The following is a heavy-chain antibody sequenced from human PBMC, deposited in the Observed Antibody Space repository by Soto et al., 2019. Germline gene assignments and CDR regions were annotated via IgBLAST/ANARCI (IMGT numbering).Heavy chain of an antibody. CDR3: AKGARYYDSSGYSLDY. CDR2: ISGSGGST. J-gene: IGHJ4*02. CDR1: GFTFSGYA. D-gene: IGHD3-22*01. Sequence: EVQLLESGGGLVQPGGSLRLSCAASGFTFSGYAMSWVRQAPGKGLEWVSAISGSGGSTYYADSVKGRFTISRDNSKNTLYLQMNSLRAEDTAVYYCAKGARYYDSSGYSLDYWGQGTLVTVSS. V-gene: IGHV3-23*01.